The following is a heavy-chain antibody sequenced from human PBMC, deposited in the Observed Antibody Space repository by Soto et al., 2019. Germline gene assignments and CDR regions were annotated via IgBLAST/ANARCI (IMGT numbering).Heavy chain of an antibody. CDR1: GYTFISYD. CDR2: MNPNSGNT. D-gene: IGHD3-3*01. J-gene: IGHJ6*03. CDR3: ARGLGGTIFGVVTVDGYYYYYYMDV. V-gene: IGHV1-8*01. Sequence: ASVKVSCKASGYTFISYDINWVRQATGQGLEWMGWMNPNSGNTGYAQKFQGRVTMTRNTSISTAYMELSSLRSEDTAVYYCARGLGGTIFGVVTVDGYYYYYYMDVWGKGTTVTVSS.